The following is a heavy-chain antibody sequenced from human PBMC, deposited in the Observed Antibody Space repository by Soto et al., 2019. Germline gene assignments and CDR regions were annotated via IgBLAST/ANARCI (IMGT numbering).Heavy chain of an antibody. J-gene: IGHJ6*02. CDR1: GGTFSSYA. CDR3: ARGKASISYHYYYYGMDV. Sequence: SVKVSCKASGGTFSSYAISWVRQAPGQGLEWMGGIILIFGTANYAQKFQGRVTITADESTSTAYMELSSLRSEDTAVYYCARGKASISYHYYYYGMDVWGQGTTVTVSS. V-gene: IGHV1-69*13. CDR2: IILIFGTA. D-gene: IGHD6-6*01.